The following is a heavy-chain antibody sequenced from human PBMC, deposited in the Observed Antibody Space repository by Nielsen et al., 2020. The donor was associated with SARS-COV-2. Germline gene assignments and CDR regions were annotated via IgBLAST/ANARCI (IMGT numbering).Heavy chain of an antibody. J-gene: IGHJ3*02. CDR2: ISYDGSNK. V-gene: IGHV3-30*04. D-gene: IGHD2-21*02. CDR3: ARVFVVVTSFDAFDI. Sequence: GGSLRLSCAASGFTFSSYAMHWVRQAPGKGLEWVAVISYDGSNKYYADSVKGRFTISRDNSKNTLYLQMNSLRAEDTAVYYCARVFVVVTSFDAFDIWGQGTMVTVSS. CDR1: GFTFSSYA.